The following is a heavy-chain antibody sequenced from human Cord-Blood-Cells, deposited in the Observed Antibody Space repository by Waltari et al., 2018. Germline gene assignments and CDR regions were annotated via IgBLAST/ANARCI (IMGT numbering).Heavy chain of an antibody. V-gene: IGHV1-69*06. CDR3: ARDPGYYGSGSYPYNWFDP. D-gene: IGHD3-10*01. CDR1: GGTFSSYA. Sequence: VQLVQSGAEVKKPGSSVKVSCKASGGTFSSYAISWVRQAPGLGLEWMGGIIPIFGTANYAQKFQGRVTITADKSTSTAYMELGSLRSEDTAVYYCARDPGYYGSGSYPYNWFDPWGQGTLVTVSS. J-gene: IGHJ5*02. CDR2: IIPIFGTA.